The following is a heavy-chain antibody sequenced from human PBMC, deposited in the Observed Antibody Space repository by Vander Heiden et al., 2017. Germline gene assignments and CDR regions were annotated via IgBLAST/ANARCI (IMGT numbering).Heavy chain of an antibody. V-gene: IGHV3-30*18. J-gene: IGHJ4*02. CDR2: ISYDGSNK. Sequence: QVELVESGGGVVQPGRSLRPPCAASGFTFSSDGMHWVRQAPGKGLEWVAVISYDGSNKYYADAVKGRFTISRDNSKNTLYLQMNSLRAEDTAVYYCAKLGIAVAALDYWGQGTLVTVSS. CDR3: AKLGIAVAALDY. D-gene: IGHD6-19*01. CDR1: GFTFSSDG.